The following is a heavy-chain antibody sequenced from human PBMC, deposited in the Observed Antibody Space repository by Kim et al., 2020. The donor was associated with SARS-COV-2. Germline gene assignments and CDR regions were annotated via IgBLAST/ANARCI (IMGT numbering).Heavy chain of an antibody. Sequence: GGSLRLSCAASGFTFSDYEMSWVRQAPGKGLEYIAYIGHTGTTMYYADSVRGRFTTSRDNAQNSLHLQMNSLRVEDTAVYYCAKDLVGGASPSDHWGQGTLVTVSS. D-gene: IGHD3-16*01. CDR2: IGHTGTTM. J-gene: IGHJ4*02. CDR1: GFTFSDYE. V-gene: IGHV3-48*03. CDR3: AKDLVGGASPSDH.